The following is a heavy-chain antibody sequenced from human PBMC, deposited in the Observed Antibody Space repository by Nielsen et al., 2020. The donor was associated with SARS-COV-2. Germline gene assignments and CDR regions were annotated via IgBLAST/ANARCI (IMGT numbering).Heavy chain of an antibody. CDR1: GFTLSNSA. J-gene: IGHJ5*02. D-gene: IGHD2-21*02. CDR3: AADCSGGACYFDNWFDP. CDR2: IVVGSDNT. Sequence: SVKVSCKASGFTLSNSAVQWVRQTRGQRLEWIGWIVVGSDNTQYAQKFQERATITRDLSTNTAFMELSSLTSDDTAVYYCAADCSGGACYFDNWFDPWGQGTLVTVSS. V-gene: IGHV1-58*01.